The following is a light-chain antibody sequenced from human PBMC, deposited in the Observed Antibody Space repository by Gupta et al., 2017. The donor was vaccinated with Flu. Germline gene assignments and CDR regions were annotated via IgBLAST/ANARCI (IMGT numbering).Light chain of an antibody. J-gene: IGKJ1*01. CDR1: QSLVCRGGSHK. CDR3: MKGAHWPWA. CDR2: LVA. Sequence: GKAEQSLVCRGGSHKRPLCSERPGQSPRPLSYLVAPRESGVPNKFRGSCSGTCFTLKISSVEAEDVGVYFCMKGAHWPWAFGQGTKVEIK. V-gene: IGKV2-30*01.